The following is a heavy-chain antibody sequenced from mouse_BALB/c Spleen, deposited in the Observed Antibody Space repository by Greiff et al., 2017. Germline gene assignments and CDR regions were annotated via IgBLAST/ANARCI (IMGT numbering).Heavy chain of an antibody. D-gene: IGHD2-4*01. CDR3: ARNYDYDEAWFAY. J-gene: IGHJ3*01. Sequence: QVQLKESGAELMKPGASVKISCKATGYTFTSYTMHWVKQRPGQGLEWIGYINPSSGYTNYNQKFKDKATLTADKSSSTAYMQLSSLTSEDAAVYYCARNYDYDEAWFAYWGQGTLVTVSA. CDR1: GYTFTSYT. CDR2: INPSSGYT. V-gene: IGHV1S26*01.